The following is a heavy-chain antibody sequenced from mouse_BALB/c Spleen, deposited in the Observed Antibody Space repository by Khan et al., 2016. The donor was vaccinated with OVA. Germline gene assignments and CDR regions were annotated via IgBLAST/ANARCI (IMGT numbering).Heavy chain of an antibody. J-gene: IGHJ2*01. V-gene: IGHV1S81*02. D-gene: IGHD1-1*01. CDR1: GYTFTSYW. CDR2: TNPTNGRT. Sequence: VQLQQSGAELVKAGASVKMSCKASGYTFTSYWMHWVKQRLGQGLEWFAETNPTNGRTYYNEKFKSKATLTVDKSSSTAYMLLSGPTFEDSAVYYCARIKKIVATYFDYWGQGTTLQVSS. CDR3: ARIKKIVATYFDY.